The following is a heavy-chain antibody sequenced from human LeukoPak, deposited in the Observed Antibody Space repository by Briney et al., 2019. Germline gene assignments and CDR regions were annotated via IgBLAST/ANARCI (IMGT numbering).Heavy chain of an antibody. V-gene: IGHV3-7*01. CDR2: IKQDGSEI. CDR3: ASGDALDF. D-gene: IGHD3-10*01. J-gene: IGHJ4*02. CDR1: GFTFSNYW. Sequence: GGSLRLSCAASGFTFSNYWMGWVRQAPGKGLEWVANIKQDGSEIYYVDSVKGRFTISRDTAKDSLYLQMDSLRAEDTAVYYCASGDALDFWGQGTLVTVSS.